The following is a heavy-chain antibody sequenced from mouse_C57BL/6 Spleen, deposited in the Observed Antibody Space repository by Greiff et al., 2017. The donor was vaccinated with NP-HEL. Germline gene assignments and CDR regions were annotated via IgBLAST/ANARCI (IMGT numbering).Heavy chain of an antibody. J-gene: IGHJ2*01. V-gene: IGHV3-6*01. Sequence: EVQLQESGPGLVKPSQSLSLTCSVTGYSITSGYYWNWIRQFPGNKLEWMGYISYDGSNNYNPSLKNRISITRDTSKNQFFLKLNSVTTEDTATYYCARVGNWDDYWGQGTTLTVSS. CDR2: ISYDGSN. CDR3: ARVGNWDDY. CDR1: GYSITSGYY. D-gene: IGHD4-1*01.